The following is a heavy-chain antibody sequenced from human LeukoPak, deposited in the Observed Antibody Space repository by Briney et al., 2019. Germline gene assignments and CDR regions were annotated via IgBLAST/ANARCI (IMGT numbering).Heavy chain of an antibody. CDR1: GGSITSSNW. D-gene: IGHD2-2*01. Sequence: SETLSLTCVVSGGSITSSNWWNWVRQPPGKGLEWIGEIYHSGSTNYNPSLKSRLTTSVDKPKNQFSLKLSSVTAADTAVYYCATGYCSSTSCYVSGSFDIWGQGTMVTVSS. CDR2: IYHSGST. V-gene: IGHV4-4*02. CDR3: ATGYCSSTSCYVSGSFDI. J-gene: IGHJ3*02.